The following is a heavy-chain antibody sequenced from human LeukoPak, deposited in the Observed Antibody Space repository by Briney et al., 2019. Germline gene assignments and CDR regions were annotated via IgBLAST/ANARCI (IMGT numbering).Heavy chain of an antibody. CDR2: IYYSGST. V-gene: IGHV4-39*07. D-gene: IGHD6-13*01. J-gene: IGHJ3*02. Sequence: SETLSLTCTVSGGSISSSSYYWGWIRQPPGKGLEWIGSIYYSGSTYYNPSLKSRVTISVDTSKNQFSLKLSSVTAADTAVYYCARDHSSSWPFRNAFDIWGQGTMVTVSS. CDR1: GGSISSSSYY. CDR3: ARDHSSSWPFRNAFDI.